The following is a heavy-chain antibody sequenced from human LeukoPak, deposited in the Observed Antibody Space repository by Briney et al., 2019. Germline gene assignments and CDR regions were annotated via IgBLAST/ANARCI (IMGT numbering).Heavy chain of an antibody. V-gene: IGHV3-7*04. J-gene: IGHJ5*02. CDR3: AREQSSYGSGIRFDP. CDR1: GFSFSSYW. CDR2: IKEDGSEK. Sequence: PGGSLRLSCAAAGFSFSSYWMTWVRQAPGKGLEWVANIKEDGSEKYYVDSVKGRFTISRDNGKNSLYMQMNRLGAEDTAVYYCAREQSSYGSGIRFDPWGQGILVIVSS. D-gene: IGHD3-10*01.